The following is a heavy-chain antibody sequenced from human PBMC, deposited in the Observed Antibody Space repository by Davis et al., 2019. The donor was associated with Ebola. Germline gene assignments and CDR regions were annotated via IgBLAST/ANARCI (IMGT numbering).Heavy chain of an antibody. D-gene: IGHD1-1*01. CDR3: ARELANGD. Sequence: GESLKISCAASGFTFSSYAMSWVRQAPGKGLEWVSVIYSGGSTYYADSVKGRFTISRDNAKNSLYLQMNSLRAEDTAVYYCARELANGDWGQGTLVTVSS. J-gene: IGHJ4*02. CDR1: GFTFSSYA. V-gene: IGHV3-66*01. CDR2: IYSGGST.